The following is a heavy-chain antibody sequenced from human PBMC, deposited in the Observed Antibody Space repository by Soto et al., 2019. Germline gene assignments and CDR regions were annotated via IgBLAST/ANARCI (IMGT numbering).Heavy chain of an antibody. J-gene: IGHJ4*02. Sequence: EVQLVESGGGLVQPGGSLRLSCAVSGFTFSGDWMHWVRQAPGKGLVWVSRINMDGSRTNYADSVKGRFIISRDNARNTWYLQMNSLRVDDTAVYYCARGPRGLYHHDYWGQGALVTVSS. CDR3: ARGPRGLYHHDY. D-gene: IGHD2-2*01. CDR2: INMDGSRT. CDR1: GFTFSGDW. V-gene: IGHV3-74*01.